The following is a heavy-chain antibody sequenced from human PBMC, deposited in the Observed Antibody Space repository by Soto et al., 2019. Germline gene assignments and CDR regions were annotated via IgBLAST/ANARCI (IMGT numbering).Heavy chain of an antibody. D-gene: IGHD6-13*01. Sequence: SETLSLTCTDSGGSISTTNFYWGWIRQPPGKGLEWIGTIHYSGYTYYNPSLKNRVTISVDTSRNRFSLKLTSVSAADTAIYYCARPVGVEQQLVHDAFAIWGQGTLVTVSS. CDR1: GGSISTTNFY. J-gene: IGHJ3*02. CDR3: ARPVGVEQQLVHDAFAI. V-gene: IGHV4-39*02. CDR2: IHYSGYT.